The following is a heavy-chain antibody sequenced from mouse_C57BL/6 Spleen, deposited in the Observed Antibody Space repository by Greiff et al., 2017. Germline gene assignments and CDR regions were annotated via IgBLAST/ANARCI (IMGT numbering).Heavy chain of an antibody. V-gene: IGHV5-4*03. Sequence: DVKLVESGGGLVKPGGSLKLSCAASGFTFSSYAMSWVRQTPEKRLAWVATISDGGSYTYYPDNVKGRFTISGDNAKNNLYLQMSHLSSEDTAMYYCARGGEVTALDYWGQGTTLTVSS. J-gene: IGHJ2*01. CDR2: ISDGGSYT. CDR1: GFTFSSYA. D-gene: IGHD2-2*01. CDR3: ARGGEVTALDY.